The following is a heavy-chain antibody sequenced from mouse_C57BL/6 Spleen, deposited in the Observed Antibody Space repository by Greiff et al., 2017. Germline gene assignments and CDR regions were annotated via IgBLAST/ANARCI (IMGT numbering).Heavy chain of an antibody. V-gene: IGHV1-81*01. CDR3: ARRGQGFFAY. Sequence: VKVVESGAELARPGASVKLSCKASGYTFTSYGISWVKQRTGQGLEWIGEIYPRSGNTYYNEKFKGKATLTADKSSSTAYMELRSLTSEDSAVYFCARRGQGFFAYWGQGTLVTVSA. D-gene: IGHD3-3*01. J-gene: IGHJ3*01. CDR2: IYPRSGNT. CDR1: GYTFTSYG.